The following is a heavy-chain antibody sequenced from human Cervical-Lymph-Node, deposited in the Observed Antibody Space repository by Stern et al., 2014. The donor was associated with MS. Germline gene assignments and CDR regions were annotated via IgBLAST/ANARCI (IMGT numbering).Heavy chain of an antibody. V-gene: IGHV5-51*01. CDR2: INPDDSDS. J-gene: IGHJ4*02. D-gene: IGHD1-26*01. CDR1: GYRFSTYW. CDR3: ARVGRREIITQEFDF. Sequence: EVQLVQSGAEVKKPGESLRISCKVSGYRFSTYWIGWVRQMPGKGLEWIGGINPDDSDSNRGPSFQGRVTISAAKSSNTAFLQWSSLRVSDSAMYYCARVGRREIITQEFDFWGQGTPVTVSS.